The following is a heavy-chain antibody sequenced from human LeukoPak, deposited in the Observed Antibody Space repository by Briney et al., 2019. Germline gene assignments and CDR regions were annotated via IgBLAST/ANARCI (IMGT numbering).Heavy chain of an antibody. Sequence: GESLKISCKASGYSFTTYSIGWVRQMPGKGLEWMGIVYPDDSETRYSPSFEGQVTFSVDISINTAYLQWNSLKASDSAMYYCARKSDTKAPDYWGQGTLVTDSS. V-gene: IGHV5-51*01. CDR1: GYSFTTYS. J-gene: IGHJ4*02. CDR2: VYPDDSET. CDR3: ARKSDTKAPDY. D-gene: IGHD5-18*01.